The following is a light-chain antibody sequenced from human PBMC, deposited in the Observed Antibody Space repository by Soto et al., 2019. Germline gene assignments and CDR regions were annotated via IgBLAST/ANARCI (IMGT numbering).Light chain of an antibody. J-gene: IGLJ1*01. CDR2: EVS. CDR3: SSYTSSNAYV. CDR1: SSDVGNYNY. V-gene: IGLV2-14*01. Sequence: QSVLSHPASVSWSPGHAITISCTGTSSDVGNYNYVSWYQQHPGKAPKLMIYEVSNRPSGVSNRFSGSKSGNTASLTISGLQAEDEADHYCSSYTSSNAYVFGAGTKVTAL.